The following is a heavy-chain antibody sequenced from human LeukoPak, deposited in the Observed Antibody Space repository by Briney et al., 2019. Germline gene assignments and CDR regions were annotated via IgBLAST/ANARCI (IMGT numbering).Heavy chain of an antibody. CDR1: GYTFTSYD. V-gene: IGHV7-4-1*02. Sequence: ASVKVSCKASGYTFTSYDINWVRQAPGQGLEWMGWINTNTGNPTYAQGFTGRYVFSLDTSVSTTYLQISGLKADDTAVYFCGRDPRLGIRGYTYGYIDYWAREPRSPSPQ. CDR3: GRDPRLGIRGYTYGYIDY. J-gene: IGHJ4*02. CDR2: INTNTGNP. D-gene: IGHD5-18*01.